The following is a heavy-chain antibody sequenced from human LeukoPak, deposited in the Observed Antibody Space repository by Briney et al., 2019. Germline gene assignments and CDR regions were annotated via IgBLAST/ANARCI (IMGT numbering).Heavy chain of an antibody. V-gene: IGHV3-7*01. Sequence: GGSLRLSCAASGFTFSSYWMSWVRQAPGKGLEWVANIKQDGSEKYYVDSVKGRFTISRDNAKNSLYLQMNSLRAEDTAVYYCARDRHIVASYYMDVWGKGTTVTVSS. CDR2: IKQDGSEK. D-gene: IGHD5-12*01. J-gene: IGHJ6*03. CDR3: ARDRHIVASYYMDV. CDR1: GFTFSSYW.